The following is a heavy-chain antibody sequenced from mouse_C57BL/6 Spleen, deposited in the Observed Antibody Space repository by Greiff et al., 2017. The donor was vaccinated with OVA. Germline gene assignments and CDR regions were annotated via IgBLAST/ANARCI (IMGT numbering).Heavy chain of an antibody. J-gene: IGHJ4*01. CDR2: IYPSDSET. CDR1: GYTFTSYW. Sequence: QVQLKQPGAELVRPGSSVKLSCKASGYTFTSYWMDWVKQRPGQGLEWIGNIYPSDSETHYNQKFKDKATLTVDKSSSTAYMQLSSLTSEDSAVYYCASGHYGDLRWAMDYWGQGTSVTVSS. D-gene: IGHD2-13*01. CDR3: ASGHYGDLRWAMDY. V-gene: IGHV1-61*01.